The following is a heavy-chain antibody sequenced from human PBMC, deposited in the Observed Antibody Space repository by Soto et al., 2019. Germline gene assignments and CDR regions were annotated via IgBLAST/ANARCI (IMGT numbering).Heavy chain of an antibody. Sequence: QVQLQESGPGLVKPSQTLSLTCSVSGGSINRGGDYWSWIRQHPGKGLEWIGYIYYNGNPYYNPSLKSRVNISIDTSRNQCSLTLTSVTAADTAVYYCAREAPAASDAFDVWGQGTIVTVSS. J-gene: IGHJ3*01. V-gene: IGHV4-31*03. CDR1: GGSINRGGDY. CDR2: IYYNGNP. CDR3: AREAPAASDAFDV. D-gene: IGHD2-2*01.